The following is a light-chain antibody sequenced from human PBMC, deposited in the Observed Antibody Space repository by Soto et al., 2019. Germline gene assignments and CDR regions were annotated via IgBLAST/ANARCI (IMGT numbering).Light chain of an antibody. Sequence: EIVLTQSPGTLSLSPGERATLSCRASQSVSSGYLAWYQQKPGQAPRLLIYGASSRATGIPDRFSSSGSATDFTLTISRLEPEDFAVYYCQQYGTSPPLTFGGGTKVEIK. J-gene: IGKJ4*01. V-gene: IGKV3-20*01. CDR3: QQYGTSPPLT. CDR1: QSVSSGY. CDR2: GAS.